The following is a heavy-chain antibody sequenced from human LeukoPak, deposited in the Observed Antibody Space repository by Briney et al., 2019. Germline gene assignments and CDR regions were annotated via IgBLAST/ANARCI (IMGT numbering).Heavy chain of an antibody. CDR1: GFTFSSYW. Sequence: GGSLRLSCAASGFTFSSYWMHWVRQAPGKGLVWVSRINSDGSSTSYADSVKGRFTISRDNAKNTLYLQMNSLRAEDMAVYYCARVHSSGWYYFDYWGQGTLVTVSS. J-gene: IGHJ4*02. CDR2: INSDGSST. V-gene: IGHV3-74*01. CDR3: ARVHSSGWYYFDY. D-gene: IGHD6-19*01.